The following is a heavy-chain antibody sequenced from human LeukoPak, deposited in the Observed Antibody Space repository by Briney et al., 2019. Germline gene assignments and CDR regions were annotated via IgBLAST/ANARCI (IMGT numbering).Heavy chain of an antibody. D-gene: IGHD3-10*01. CDR1: GGTFSSYA. J-gene: IGHJ6*03. CDR3: ARATLGDYYYYYYMDV. CDR2: IIPIFGTA. V-gene: IGHV1-69*06. Sequence: SVKVSCKASGGTFSSYAICWVRQAPGQGLEWMGGIIPIFGTANYAQKFQGRVTITADKSTSTAYMELSSPRSGDTGVYYCARATLGDYYYYYYMDVWGKGTTVTVSS.